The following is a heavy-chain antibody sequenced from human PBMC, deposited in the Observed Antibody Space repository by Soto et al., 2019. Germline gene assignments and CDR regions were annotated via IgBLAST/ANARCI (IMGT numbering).Heavy chain of an antibody. Sequence: QLQLQESGPGLVQPSETLSLTCTVSGGSISSSSYYWGWIRQPPGKGLEWIGSIYYSGSTYYNPSLKSRVTISVDTSKNQFSLKLSSVTAADTAVYYCARASGAALEWLSRFDPWGQGTLVTVSS. CDR1: GGSISSSSYY. V-gene: IGHV4-39*01. CDR3: ARASGAALEWLSRFDP. D-gene: IGHD3-3*01. J-gene: IGHJ5*02. CDR2: IYYSGST.